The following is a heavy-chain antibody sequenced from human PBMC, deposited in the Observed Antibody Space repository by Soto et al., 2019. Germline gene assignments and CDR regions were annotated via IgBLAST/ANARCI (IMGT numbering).Heavy chain of an antibody. CDR1: GDSISSSSYY. CDR2: IYYRGST. Sequence: QLQLQESGPGLVKPSETLSLTCTVSGDSISSSSYYWGWIRQPPGKGLEWIGSIYYRGSTYYNPSLKSRGNIPVDTPTNPFSLKVSPVTAADTAVYYCASHLMGAESFHHWGQGTLVTVSS. CDR3: ASHLMGAESFHH. V-gene: IGHV4-39*01. J-gene: IGHJ1*01.